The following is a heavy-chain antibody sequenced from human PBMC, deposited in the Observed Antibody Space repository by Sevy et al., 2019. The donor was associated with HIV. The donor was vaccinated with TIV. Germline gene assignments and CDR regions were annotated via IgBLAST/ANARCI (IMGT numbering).Heavy chain of an antibody. CDR1: GYTFTSYG. Sequence: ASVKVSCKASGYTFTSYGISWVRQAPGQGLEWMGCISAYNGNTNYAQMLQGRVTMTTDTSTSTAYMELRSLRSDDTAVYYCARVGSSGWYFDYWGQGTLVTVSS. V-gene: IGHV1-18*01. CDR3: ARVGSSGWYFDY. J-gene: IGHJ4*02. CDR2: ISAYNGNT. D-gene: IGHD6-25*01.